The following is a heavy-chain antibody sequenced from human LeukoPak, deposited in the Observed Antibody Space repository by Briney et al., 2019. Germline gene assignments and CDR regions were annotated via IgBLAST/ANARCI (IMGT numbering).Heavy chain of an antibody. D-gene: IGHD3-3*01. J-gene: IGHJ3*02. CDR1: GGSFSGYY. Sequence: SETLSLTCAVYGGSFSGYYWSWIRQPPGKGLEWIGEINHSGSTNYNPSLKSRVTISVDTSKNQFSLKLSSVTAADTAVYYCARGLAILGLDAVAFDIWGQGTMVTVPS. CDR3: ARGLAILGLDAVAFDI. CDR2: INHSGST. V-gene: IGHV4-34*01.